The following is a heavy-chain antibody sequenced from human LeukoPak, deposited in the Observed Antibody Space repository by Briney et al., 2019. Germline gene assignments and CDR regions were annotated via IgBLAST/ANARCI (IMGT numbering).Heavy chain of an antibody. J-gene: IGHJ4*02. D-gene: IGHD2-15*01. V-gene: IGHV4-4*07. CDR3: ARPRYCSGGSCPTNFDY. CDR2: IYTSGST. CDR1: GGSVSSYY. Sequence: SSETLSLTCTVSGGSVSSYYWNWIRQPAGKGLEWIGRIYTSGSTSYNSSLKSRVTISVDTSKNQFSLKLSSVTAADTAVYYCARPRYCSGGSCPTNFDYWGQGTLVTVSS.